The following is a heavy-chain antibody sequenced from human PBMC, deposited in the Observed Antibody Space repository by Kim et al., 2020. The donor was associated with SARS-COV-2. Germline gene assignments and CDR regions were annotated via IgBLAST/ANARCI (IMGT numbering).Heavy chain of an antibody. CDR2: MNPNSGNT. CDR1: GYTFTSYD. D-gene: IGHD5-18*01. Sequence: ASVKVSCKASGYTFTSYDINWVRQATGQGLEWMGWMNPNSGNTGYAQKFQGRVTITRNTSISTAYMELSSLRSEDTAVYYCARGDSLQLWFRIRHYYYGMDVWGQGTTVTVSS. J-gene: IGHJ6*02. CDR3: ARGDSLQLWFRIRHYYYGMDV. V-gene: IGHV1-8*01.